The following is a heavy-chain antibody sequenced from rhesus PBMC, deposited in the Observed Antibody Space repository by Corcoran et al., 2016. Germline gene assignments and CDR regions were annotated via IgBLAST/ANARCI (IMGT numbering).Heavy chain of an antibody. D-gene: IGHD2-21*01. V-gene: IGHV4-173*01. J-gene: IGHJ3*01. Sequence: QLQLQESGPGLVKPSETLSLTCAVSGGSISSNYWSWIRQPPGKGLEWIGRLSGSGWSTDDNPSLKSRVTMSNCPSKNQFYLKLSSVTAAGTAVYYCARVEYCTGSGCYGAFDFWGQGLRVTVSS. CDR2: LSGSGWST. CDR3: ARVEYCTGSGCYGAFDF. CDR1: GGSISSNY.